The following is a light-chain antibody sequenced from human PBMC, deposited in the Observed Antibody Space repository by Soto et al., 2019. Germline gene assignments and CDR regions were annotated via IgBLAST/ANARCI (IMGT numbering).Light chain of an antibody. Sequence: DIQMTQSPSTLSASVGDRVTITCRASQSISSWLAWYQQKPGKAPNLLIYKASSLQSGVPSRFTGSGSGTEFTLTISSLQPDDFATYYCQPYDSYSLTFGGGTKVEIK. J-gene: IGKJ4*01. V-gene: IGKV1-5*03. CDR2: KAS. CDR3: QPYDSYSLT. CDR1: QSISSW.